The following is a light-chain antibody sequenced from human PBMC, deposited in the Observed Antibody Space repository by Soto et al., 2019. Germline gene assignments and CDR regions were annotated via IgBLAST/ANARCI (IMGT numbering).Light chain of an antibody. J-gene: IGKJ1*01. CDR3: QQSSNWPPWK. V-gene: IGKV3-11*01. CDR1: QSVSSY. Sequence: EIVLTQSPATLSLSPGETATLSWSASQSVSSYLAWYQQKPGQAPRLLIYDASNRATGIPARFSGSGSGTDFTLTISSLEPEDFAVYYCQQSSNWPPWKFGQGTKVDIK. CDR2: DAS.